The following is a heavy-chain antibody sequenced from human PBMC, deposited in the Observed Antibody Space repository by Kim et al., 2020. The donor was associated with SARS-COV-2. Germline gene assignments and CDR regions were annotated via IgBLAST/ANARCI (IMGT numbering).Heavy chain of an antibody. CDR2: IYYSGST. CDR1: GGSISSYY. J-gene: IGHJ4*02. V-gene: IGHV4-59*08. CDR3: ARLYCSSTSCYFDY. Sequence: SETLSLTCTVSGGSISSYYWSWIRQPPGKGLEWIGYIYYSGSTNYNPSLKSRVTISVDTSKNQFSLKLSSVTAADTAVYYCARLYCSSTSCYFDYWGQGT. D-gene: IGHD2-2*01.